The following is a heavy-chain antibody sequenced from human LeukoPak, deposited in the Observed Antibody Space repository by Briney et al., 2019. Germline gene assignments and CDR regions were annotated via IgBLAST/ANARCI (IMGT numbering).Heavy chain of an antibody. CDR1: GGSISSYY. D-gene: IGHD3-22*01. V-gene: IGHV4-59*01. CDR2: IYYSGST. Sequence: PSETLSLTCTVSGGSISSYYWSWIRQPPGKGLEWIGYIYYSGSTNYNPSLKSRVTISVDTSKNQFSLKLSSVTAADTAVYYCASGDYYDSSGYYYALDYWGQGTLVTVSS. CDR3: ASGDYYDSSGYYYALDY. J-gene: IGHJ4*02.